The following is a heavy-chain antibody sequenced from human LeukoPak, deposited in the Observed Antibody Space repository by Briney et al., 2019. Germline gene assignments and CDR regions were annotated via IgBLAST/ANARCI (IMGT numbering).Heavy chain of an antibody. CDR1: GGSFSSYY. V-gene: IGHV4-4*07. Sequence: SSETLSLTCAVYGGSFSSYYWSWIRQPAGKGLEWIGRIHTSGSTNYNPSLKSRVTMSVDTSKNQFSLKLSSVTAADTAVYYCARDTSGYGLDYWGQGTLVTVSS. D-gene: IGHD5-12*01. CDR2: IHTSGST. J-gene: IGHJ4*02. CDR3: ARDTSGYGLDY.